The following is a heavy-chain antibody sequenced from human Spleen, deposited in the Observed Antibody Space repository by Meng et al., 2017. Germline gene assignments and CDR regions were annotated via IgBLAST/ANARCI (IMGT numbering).Heavy chain of an antibody. CDR3: AATYHSDSGGYYSDQYNGMDV. Sequence: GESPKPPCAASGFTFSDYHMSWIRQAPGKGLEWVSYISGSGSTIYYADSVKGRFTISRDNAKSSLYLQMHSLRAEGTAVYYCAATYHSDSGGYYSDQYNGMDVWGQGTTVTVSS. CDR2: ISGSGSTI. CDR1: GFTFSDYH. J-gene: IGHJ6*02. D-gene: IGHD3-22*01. V-gene: IGHV3-11*04.